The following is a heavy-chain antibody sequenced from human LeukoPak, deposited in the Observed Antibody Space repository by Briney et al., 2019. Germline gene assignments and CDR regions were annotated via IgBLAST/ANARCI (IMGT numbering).Heavy chain of an antibody. Sequence: PSETLSLTCAVYGGSFSGYYWSWIRQPPGKGLEWIGEINHSGSTNYNPSLKSRVTISVDTSKNQFSLKLSSVTAADTAVYYCARGGFGAITYYYDSSGYPGDYWGQGTLVTVSS. J-gene: IGHJ4*02. CDR2: INHSGST. CDR1: GGSFSGYY. CDR3: ARGGFGAITYYYDSSGYPGDY. V-gene: IGHV4-34*01. D-gene: IGHD3-22*01.